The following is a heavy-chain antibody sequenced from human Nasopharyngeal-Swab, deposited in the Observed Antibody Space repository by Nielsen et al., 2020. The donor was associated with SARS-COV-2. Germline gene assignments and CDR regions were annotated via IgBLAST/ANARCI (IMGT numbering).Heavy chain of an antibody. CDR1: GFTFSSYG. CDR3: ARDPPATWYGMDV. D-gene: IGHD6-13*01. V-gene: IGHV3-33*01. CDR2: IWYDGSNK. Sequence: GGSLRLSCAASGFTFSSYGVHWVRQAPGKGLEWVAVIWYDGSNKYYADSVKGRFTISRDNSKNTLYLQMNSLRAEDTAVYYCARDPPATWYGMDVWGQGTTVTVSS. J-gene: IGHJ6*02.